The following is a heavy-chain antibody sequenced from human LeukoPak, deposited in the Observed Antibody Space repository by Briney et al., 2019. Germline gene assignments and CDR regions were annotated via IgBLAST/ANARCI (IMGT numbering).Heavy chain of an antibody. Sequence: GASVKVSCKVSGYTLTELSMHWVRQAPGKGLEWMGGFDPEDGETIYAQKFQGRVTMTEDTSTDTAYMELSSLRSEDTAVYYCATGWSSGYSTVFDYWGQGTLVTVSS. CDR2: FDPEDGET. CDR1: GYTLTELS. CDR3: ATGWSSGYSTVFDY. V-gene: IGHV1-24*01. D-gene: IGHD3-22*01. J-gene: IGHJ4*02.